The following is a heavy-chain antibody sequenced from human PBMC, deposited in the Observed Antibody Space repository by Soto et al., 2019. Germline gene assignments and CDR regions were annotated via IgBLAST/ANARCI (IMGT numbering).Heavy chain of an antibody. V-gene: IGHV1-18*01. CDR2: ISAYNGNT. CDR1: GYTFTSYG. CDR3: ARDHDSSGYYYLAWFDP. Sequence: QVQLVQSGAEVKKPGASVKVSCKASGYTFTSYGISWVRQAPGQGLEWMGWISAYNGNTNYAQKLQGRVTMTTDTSTSTADMELRSLRSDDTAVYYCARDHDSSGYYYLAWFDPWGQGTLVTVSS. J-gene: IGHJ5*02. D-gene: IGHD3-22*01.